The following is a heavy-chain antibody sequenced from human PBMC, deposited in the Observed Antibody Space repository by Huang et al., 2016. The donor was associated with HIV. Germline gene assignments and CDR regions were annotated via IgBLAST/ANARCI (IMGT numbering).Heavy chain of an antibody. Sequence: QVQLLESGGGVVQPGRSLRLSCAASDFAFSTFAMHWVRQAPAKGPEWVAVISYDGSNKNYADSVRGRFSISRDNSKSTLFLQMNSLRGDDSAVYYCARGFCGYSSEDALGLWGQGTMVTVSS. V-gene: IGHV3-30*04. CDR2: ISYDGSNK. D-gene: IGHD5-18*01. CDR3: ARGFCGYSSEDALGL. J-gene: IGHJ3*01. CDR1: DFAFSTFA.